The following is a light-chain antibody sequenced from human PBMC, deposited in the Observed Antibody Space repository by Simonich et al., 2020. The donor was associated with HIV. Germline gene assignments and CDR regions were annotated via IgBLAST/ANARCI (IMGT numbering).Light chain of an antibody. V-gene: IGLV2-23*01. CDR2: EGS. Sequence: QSALTQPASVSGSPGQSITISCTGTSSDVGNYNLVSWYQHHPGKAPKLMIYEGSKRPAGVSNRVSGSKSANTASLTISGLQAEDEADYYCCSYAGSNIYMVFGGGTKLTVL. CDR1: SSDVGNYNL. J-gene: IGLJ2*01. CDR3: CSYAGSNIYMV.